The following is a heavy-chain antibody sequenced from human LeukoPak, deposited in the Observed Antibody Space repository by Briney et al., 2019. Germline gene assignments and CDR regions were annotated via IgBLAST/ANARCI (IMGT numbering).Heavy chain of an antibody. D-gene: IGHD6-6*01. CDR2: INPSGGST. Sequence: GASVKVSCKASGYTFTNYYMHRVRQAPGQGLEWMGIINPSGGSTSYAQKFQGRVTMTRDMSTSTVYMELSSLRSEDTAVYYCARDYFDSSFSHWGQGTLVTVSS. J-gene: IGHJ4*02. CDR1: GYTFTNYY. CDR3: ARDYFDSSFSH. V-gene: IGHV1-46*01.